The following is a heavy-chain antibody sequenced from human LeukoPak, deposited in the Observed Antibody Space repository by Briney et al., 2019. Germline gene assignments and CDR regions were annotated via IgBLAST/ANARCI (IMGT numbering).Heavy chain of an antibody. Sequence: GGSLRLSWAASGFTFSSYGRHRVRQAPGKGLEWVAVISYDGSNKYYADSVKGRFTMSRHNAKNTLYMQMNSLRAQDTAVYYCAKDLQNPALVLDYWAQGTLVTVFS. D-gene: IGHD5-18*01. J-gene: IGHJ4*02. V-gene: IGHV3-30*18. CDR3: AKDLQNPALVLDY. CDR1: GFTFSSYG. CDR2: ISYDGSNK.